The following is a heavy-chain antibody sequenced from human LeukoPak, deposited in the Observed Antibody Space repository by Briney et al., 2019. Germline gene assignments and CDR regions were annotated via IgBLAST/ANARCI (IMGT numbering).Heavy chain of an antibody. V-gene: IGHV3-23*01. D-gene: IGHD2-8*02. J-gene: IGHJ3*02. CDR2: ISGSGGST. CDR1: GFTFSNCG. CDR3: AKPLVDEQIYDAFDI. Sequence: GGTLRLSCAASGFTFSNCGMNWVRQAPGKGLEWVSAISGSGGSTFYADSVKGRFTISRDNSKNTLYLQMNSLRAEDTAVYYCAKPLVDEQIYDAFDIWGQGTKVTVSS.